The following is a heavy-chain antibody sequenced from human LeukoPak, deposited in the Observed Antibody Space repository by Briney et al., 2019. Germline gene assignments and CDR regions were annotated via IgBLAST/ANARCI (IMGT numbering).Heavy chain of an antibody. V-gene: IGHV3-23*01. CDR3: AKERGPLRYFDWSYDY. CDR1: GFTFSSYA. CDR2: ISGSGGST. D-gene: IGHD3-9*01. J-gene: IGHJ4*02. Sequence: GGSLRLSCAASGFTFSSYAMSWVRQAPGKGLEWVSAISGSGGSTYYADSVKGRFTISRDNSKNTLYLQMNSLRAEDTAVYYCAKERGPLRYFDWSYDYWGQGTLVTVSS.